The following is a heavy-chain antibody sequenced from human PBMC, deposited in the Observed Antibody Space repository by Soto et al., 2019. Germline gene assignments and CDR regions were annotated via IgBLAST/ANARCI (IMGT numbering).Heavy chain of an antibody. Sequence: EVQLVESGGGLVQPGGSLRLSCVASGIPVSSNYMTWVRQAPGKGLEWLSVLHSGGDTYYANSVKGRFTISRHDSTNTLVLQINSLTAEDTAVYYWARDGPYYYASRMDVWGQGTTVTVSS. CDR1: GIPVSSNY. CDR3: ARDGPYYYASRMDV. D-gene: IGHD3-10*01. J-gene: IGHJ6*02. V-gene: IGHV3-53*04. CDR2: LHSGGDT.